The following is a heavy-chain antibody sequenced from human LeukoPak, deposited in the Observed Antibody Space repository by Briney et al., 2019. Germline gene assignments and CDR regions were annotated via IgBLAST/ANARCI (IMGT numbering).Heavy chain of an antibody. Sequence: PGGSLRLSCAASGFNFSSYWMSWVRQAPGKWLEWMANIKQDGNKKYYVDSVKGRFTISRDNAKNSLYLQMKSLRAEDTAVYYCARDLVGGDYWGQGTLVTVSS. D-gene: IGHD3-16*01. CDR2: IKQDGNKK. J-gene: IGHJ4*02. CDR1: GFNFSSYW. V-gene: IGHV3-7*01. CDR3: ARDLVGGDY.